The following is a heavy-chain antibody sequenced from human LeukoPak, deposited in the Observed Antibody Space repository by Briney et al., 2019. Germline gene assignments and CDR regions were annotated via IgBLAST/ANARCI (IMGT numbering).Heavy chain of an antibody. CDR3: ARDGEVRDPGYLDP. CDR2: ISPYNGNT. Sequence: SVKVSCKSAGYSFTSYGISWVRQAPGQGLEWMGWISPYNGNTNYAQKLQGRVTMTTETSTSTAYMELSRLRSDDTAVYYCARDGEVRDPGYLDPWGQGTLVTVSS. J-gene: IGHJ5*02. V-gene: IGHV1-18*01. D-gene: IGHD3-10*01. CDR1: GYSFTSYG.